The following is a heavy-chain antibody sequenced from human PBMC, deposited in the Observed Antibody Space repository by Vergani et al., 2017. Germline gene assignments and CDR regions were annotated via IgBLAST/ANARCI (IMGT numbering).Heavy chain of an antibody. D-gene: IGHD1-26*01. CDR3: ARREDWWEGGPGFFDY. CDR2: IYYSGST. CDR1: GGSISSSSYY. J-gene: IGHJ4*02. V-gene: IGHV4-39*01. Sequence: QLQLQESGPGLVKPSETLSLTCTVSGGSISSSSYYWGWIRQPPGKGLEWIGSIYYSGSTYYNPSLKSRVTISVDTSKNQFSLKLSSGTAADTAVYYCARREDWWEGGPGFFDYWGQGTLVTVSS.